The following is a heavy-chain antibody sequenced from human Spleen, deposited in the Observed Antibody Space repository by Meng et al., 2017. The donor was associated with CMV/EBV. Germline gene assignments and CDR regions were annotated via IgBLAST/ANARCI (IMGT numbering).Heavy chain of an antibody. J-gene: IGHJ4*02. CDR1: GGPVTSGSDY. Sequence: SETLSLTCTVSGGPVTSGSDYWSWIRQPPGKGLEWIGYIYYSAITDHNPSLKSRVTMSVDMSKNHFSLSLTSVTAADTAVYYCAVAARRYYFDYWGQGTLVTVSS. CDR3: AVAARRYYFDY. D-gene: IGHD6-6*01. V-gene: IGHV4-61*03. CDR2: IYYSAIT.